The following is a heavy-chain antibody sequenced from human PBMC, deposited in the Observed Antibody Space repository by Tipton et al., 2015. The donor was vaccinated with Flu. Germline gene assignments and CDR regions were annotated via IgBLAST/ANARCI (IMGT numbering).Heavy chain of an antibody. D-gene: IGHD3-10*01. CDR2: FHSNGFN. V-gene: IGHV4-61*02. CDR1: GASISSGSYY. Sequence: GLVKPSETLSLTCNVSGASISSGSYYWSWIRQPAGKGLEWVGCFHSNGFNDYNSSLESRVTVSVDTSKNQFSLSLKSVTAADTAVYFCARFGSGTFETHWGQGTLVTVSS. J-gene: IGHJ4*02. CDR3: ARFGSGTFETH.